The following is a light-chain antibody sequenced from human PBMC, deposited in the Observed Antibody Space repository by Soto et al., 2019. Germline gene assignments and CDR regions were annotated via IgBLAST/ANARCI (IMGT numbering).Light chain of an antibody. J-gene: IGKJ5*01. CDR1: QSVTSNF. Sequence: IVLTQSPGTLSLSPGERATLSCRASQSVTSNFLAWYQQKPGQAPRLLIYGASSGATGIPDRFSGSGSGTDFTLTITRLEPEDFAVFYCQQYGSSEIIFGQGTRLEIK. CDR3: QQYGSSEII. CDR2: GAS. V-gene: IGKV3-20*01.